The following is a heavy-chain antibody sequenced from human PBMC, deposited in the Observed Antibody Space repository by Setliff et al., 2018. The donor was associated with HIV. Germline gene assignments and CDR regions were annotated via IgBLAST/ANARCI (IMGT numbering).Heavy chain of an antibody. CDR2: IHHSGNT. J-gene: IGHJ5*02. CDR1: GYSISSGYY. D-gene: IGHD6-19*01. Sequence: PSETLSLTCAVSGYSISSGYYWAWIRQPPGKGLEWIGAIHHSGNTYYNPSLKSRVTISVDTSKNQFSLKLSSVTAADTAVYYCARGVAGTWWFDPWGQGTLVTVSS. V-gene: IGHV4-38-2*01. CDR3: ARGVAGTWWFDP.